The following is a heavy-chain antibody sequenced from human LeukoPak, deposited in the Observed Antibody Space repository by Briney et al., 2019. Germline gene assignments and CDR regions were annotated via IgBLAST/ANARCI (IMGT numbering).Heavy chain of an antibody. CDR2: ISNSGST. V-gene: IGHV4-61*01. Sequence: PAETLSLTCAVSGGYVNRGTFFWPRIRKPPGKGLEWIGYISNSGSTNYHPSLKSRVTISSDTSMTQFTLKLTSVTAADTAVYYCARSPSGYRFDSWGQGTLVTVSS. J-gene: IGHJ4*02. CDR3: ARSPSGYRFDS. CDR1: GGYVNRGTFF. D-gene: IGHD3-22*01.